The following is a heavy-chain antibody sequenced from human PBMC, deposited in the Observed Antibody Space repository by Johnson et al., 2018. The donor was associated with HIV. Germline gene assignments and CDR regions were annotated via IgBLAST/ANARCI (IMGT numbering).Heavy chain of an antibody. CDR3: ARGRKELGAVDGLDTDAFDT. CDR2: ISYDGSAK. J-gene: IGHJ3*02. D-gene: IGHD3-10*01. CDR1: GFTLSTYT. Sequence: QVQLVESGGGVVQPGKSLRLFCAVSGFTLSTYTMNWVRQTPGRGLEWVAVISYDGSAKDYAESVKGRVNIPRDTSKTPLHPKMNSLRPKDTAVYYCARGRKELGAVDGLDTDAFDTWGHGTMVTVSS. V-gene: IGHV3-30*04.